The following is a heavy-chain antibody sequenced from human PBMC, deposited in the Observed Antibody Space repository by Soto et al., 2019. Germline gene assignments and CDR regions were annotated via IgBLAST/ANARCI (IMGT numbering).Heavy chain of an antibody. V-gene: IGHV4-4*02. CDR3: ARDFSIAAAGTNLIYYYYGMDV. CDR2: IYHSGST. Sequence: LALTCAVSGGSISSSNWWSWVRQPPGKGLEWIGEIYHSGSTNYSPSLKSRVTISVDKSKNQFSLKLSSVTAADTAVYYCARDFSIAAAGTNLIYYYYGMDVWGQGTTVTVSS. D-gene: IGHD6-13*01. J-gene: IGHJ6*02. CDR1: GGSISSSNW.